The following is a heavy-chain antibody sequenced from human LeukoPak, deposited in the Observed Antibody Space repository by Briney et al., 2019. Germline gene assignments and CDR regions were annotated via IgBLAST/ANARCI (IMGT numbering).Heavy chain of an antibody. V-gene: IGHV4-59*01. CDR3: ARGGYQLLSGWFDP. CDR1: GGSISSYY. CDR2: IYYSGST. Sequence: SETLSPTCTVSGGSISSYYWSWIRQPPGKGLEWIGYIYYSGSTNYNPSLKSRVTISVDTSKNQFSLKLSSVTAADTAVYYCARGGYQLLSGWFDPWGQGTLVTVSS. D-gene: IGHD2-2*01. J-gene: IGHJ5*02.